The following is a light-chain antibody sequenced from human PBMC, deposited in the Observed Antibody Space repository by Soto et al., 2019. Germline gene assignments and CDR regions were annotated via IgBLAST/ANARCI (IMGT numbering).Light chain of an antibody. CDR2: AAS. V-gene: IGKV1-9*01. J-gene: IGKJ5*01. Sequence: DIQLTQSPSFLSASVGGRVTITCRASQGLSSDLAWYQQKPGKAPKLLIYAASTLQRGVPSRFSGSGSGTEFTLTISSRQPEDFATYYCQQLNSYPITFGQGTRLEIK. CDR3: QQLNSYPIT. CDR1: QGLSSD.